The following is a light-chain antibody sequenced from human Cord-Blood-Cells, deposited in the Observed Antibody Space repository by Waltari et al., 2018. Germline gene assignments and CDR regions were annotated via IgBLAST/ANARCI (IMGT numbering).Light chain of an antibody. CDR3: QAWDSSTVV. V-gene: IGLV3-1*01. Sequence: SYELTQPPSVSVSPGQTASITCSGDKLGDKYAFGYQQKQGQSPVLVIYQDSKRPSGIPGLFSGYNSGNTATLTISGTQAMDEADYYCQAWDSSTVVFGGGTKLTVL. J-gene: IGLJ2*01. CDR2: QDS. CDR1: KLGDKY.